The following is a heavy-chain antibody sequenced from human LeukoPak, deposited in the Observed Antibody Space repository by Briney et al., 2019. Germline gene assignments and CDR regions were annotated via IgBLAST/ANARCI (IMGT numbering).Heavy chain of an antibody. CDR2: INHSGST. V-gene: IGHV4-34*01. CDR3: ARGFSYGVGLGFSAFDI. J-gene: IGHJ3*02. CDR1: GGSFSGYY. Sequence: PSETLSLTCAVYGGSFSGYYWSWIRQPPGKGLEWTGEINHSGSTNYNPSLKSRVTISVGTSKNQFSLKLSSVTAADTAVYYCARGFSYGVGLGFSAFDIWGQGTMVTVSS. D-gene: IGHD4-17*01.